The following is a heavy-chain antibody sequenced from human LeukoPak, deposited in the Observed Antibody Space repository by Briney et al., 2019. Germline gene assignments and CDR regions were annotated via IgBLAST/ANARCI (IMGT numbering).Heavy chain of an antibody. CDR2: IYSGGDT. CDR1: GFTVSGNY. V-gene: IGHV3-66*01. Sequence: GGSLRLSCAASGFTVSGNYISWVRQAPGKGLEWVSVIYSGGDTYYADSVKGRFTISRDNAKNSLYLQMDSLRVEDTAVYYCARDPYSGNYGAYYYYYMDVWGKGTTVTISS. J-gene: IGHJ6*03. CDR3: ARDPYSGNYGAYYYYYMDV. D-gene: IGHD1-26*01.